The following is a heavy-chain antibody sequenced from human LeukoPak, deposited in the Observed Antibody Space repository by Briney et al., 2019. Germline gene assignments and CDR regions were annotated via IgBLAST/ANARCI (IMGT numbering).Heavy chain of an antibody. Sequence: SETLSLTCAVYGGSFSGYYWSWIRQPPGKGLEWIGEINHSGSTNYNPSLKSRVTISVDTSKNQFSLKLSSVTAADTAVYYCAREYYDILTGLSAFDIWGQGTMVTVSS. CDR3: AREYYDILTGLSAFDI. D-gene: IGHD3-9*01. CDR1: GGSFSGYY. CDR2: INHSGST. V-gene: IGHV4-34*01. J-gene: IGHJ3*02.